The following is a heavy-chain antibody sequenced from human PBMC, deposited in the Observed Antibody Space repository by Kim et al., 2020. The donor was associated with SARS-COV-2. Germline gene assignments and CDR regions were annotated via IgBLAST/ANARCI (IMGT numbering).Heavy chain of an antibody. CDR2: INTYNGDT. CDR3: ARVNPDYYDPGRPRGGNLDT. V-gene: IGHV1-18*04. D-gene: IGHD3-3*01. CDR1: DYTFTNFP. Sequence: ASVKVSCRASDYTFTNFPISWVRQAPGQGLEWMGWINTYNGDTKYVQKFQDRVTMTTDTFTTTAYMDLRSLRSDDTAVYYCARVNPDYYDPGRPRGGNLDTWVQGARVTVAS. J-gene: IGHJ5*02.